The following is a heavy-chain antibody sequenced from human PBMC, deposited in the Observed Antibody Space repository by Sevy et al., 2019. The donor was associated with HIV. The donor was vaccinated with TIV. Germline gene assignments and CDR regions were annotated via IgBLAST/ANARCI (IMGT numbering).Heavy chain of an antibody. CDR2: ISYAGDTK. J-gene: IGHJ4*02. CDR1: GFNFRTHA. V-gene: IGHV3-30-3*01. Sequence: GGSLRLSCAASGFNFRTHAMHWVRHAPGRGLEWVAVISYAGDTKYNTDSVKGRFTISRDNSKNTLFLQMNGLGPEDTAVYYCARDSGYSPYDYPGNYWGQGTLVTVSS. CDR3: ARDSGYSPYDYPGNY. D-gene: IGHD5-12*01.